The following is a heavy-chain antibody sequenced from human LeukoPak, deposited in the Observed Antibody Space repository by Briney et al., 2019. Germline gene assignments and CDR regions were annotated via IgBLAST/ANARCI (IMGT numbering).Heavy chain of an antibody. V-gene: IGHV4-31*03. D-gene: IGHD5-24*01. J-gene: IGHJ6*01. CDR3: ARAITGAPYGMDV. CDR2: IYYSGST. CDR1: GGSISSGGYY. Sequence: SQTLSLTCTVSGGSISSGGYYWSWIRQHPGKGLEWIGYIYYSGSTYYNPSLKSRVTISVDTSKNQFSLKLSSVTAADTAVYYCARAITGAPYGMDVWGQGSTVTVSS.